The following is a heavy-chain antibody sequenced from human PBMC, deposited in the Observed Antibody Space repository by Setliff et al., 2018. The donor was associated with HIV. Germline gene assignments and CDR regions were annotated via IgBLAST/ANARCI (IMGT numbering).Heavy chain of an antibody. Sequence: PSETLSLTCTVSGGSINSGTYYWSWIRQPAGKGLEWIGRVYNSGSANYNPSLTSRVTMSVDTSKNQFSLNLNSLTAADTAVYHCARLSSYRSSSYYFDYWGQGALVTVSS. CDR3: ARLSSYRSSSYYFDY. V-gene: IGHV4-61*02. D-gene: IGHD6-6*01. CDR2: VYNSGSA. J-gene: IGHJ4*02. CDR1: GGSINSGTYY.